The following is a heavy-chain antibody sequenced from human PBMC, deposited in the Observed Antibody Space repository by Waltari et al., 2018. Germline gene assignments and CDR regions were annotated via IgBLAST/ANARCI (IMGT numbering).Heavy chain of an antibody. J-gene: IGHJ3*01. D-gene: IGHD2-2*01. CDR3: AREICSGAKCYDTFDV. CDR1: GFPFQNYE. V-gene: IGHV3-48*03. CDR2: MSSSGDNI. Sequence: EVQLVESGGGLVQPGGSLRLSCAASGFPFQNYEMDWVRQAPGKGLEWVSYMSSSGDNILYADSVKGRFIISRDDAKNSLYLQMFSLRAEDMAVYYCAREICSGAKCYDTFDVWGQGTVVTVS.